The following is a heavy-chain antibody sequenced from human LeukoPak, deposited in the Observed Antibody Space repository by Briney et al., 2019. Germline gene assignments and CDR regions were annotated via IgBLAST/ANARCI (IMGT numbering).Heavy chain of an antibody. D-gene: IGHD2-2*01. Sequence: GDPLKYSRKGAVSSFTSYWIGWARQMPAKGLEWMATIYPGDSDTSYSPSFQGQVAISAVKSISTAYLQWSSLKNSHTDMRYCARRRSSTSCCHWYFDLRGRGTLVTVSS. CDR1: VSSFTSYW. CDR2: IYPGDSDT. J-gene: IGHJ2*01. V-gene: IGHV5-51*01. CDR3: ARRRSSTSCCHWYFDL.